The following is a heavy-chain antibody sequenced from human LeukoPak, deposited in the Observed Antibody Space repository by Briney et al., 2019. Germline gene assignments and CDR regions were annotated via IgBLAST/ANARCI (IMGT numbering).Heavy chain of an antibody. CDR2: ISSYNRIT. J-gene: IGHJ6*03. V-gene: IGHV1-18*01. Sequence: ASAKVSCKASGYSLNTYGVSWVRQAPGQGLEWIGWISSYNRITNYAQKFQGRVTVTTDASTDTTYMELRSLRSDDTAVYYCANVAKGRYFFYYMDVWGKGTTVTVSS. CDR3: ANVAKGRYFFYYMDV. CDR1: GYSLNTYG.